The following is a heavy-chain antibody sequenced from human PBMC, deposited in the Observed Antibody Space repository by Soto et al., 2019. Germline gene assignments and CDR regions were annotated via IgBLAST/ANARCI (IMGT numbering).Heavy chain of an antibody. V-gene: IGHV4-30-4*01. Sequence: LSLTCTVSGGSISSGDYYWSWIRQPPGKGLEWIGYIYYSGSTYCNPSLKSRVTISVDTSKNQFSLKLSSVTAADTAVYYCASLKLGYSTFDPWGQGTLVTVSS. D-gene: IGHD5-18*01. J-gene: IGHJ5*02. CDR2: IYYSGST. CDR1: GGSISSGDYY. CDR3: ASLKLGYSTFDP.